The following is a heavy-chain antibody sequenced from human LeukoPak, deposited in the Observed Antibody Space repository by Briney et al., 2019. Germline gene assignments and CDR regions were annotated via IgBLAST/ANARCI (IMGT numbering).Heavy chain of an antibody. J-gene: IGHJ4*02. V-gene: IGHV4-59*01. CDR2: IYYSGST. CDR1: GGSISSYY. D-gene: IGHD6-19*01. Sequence: PSETLSLTCTVSGGSISSYYWSWIRQPLGKGLEWIGYIYYSGSTNYNPSLKSRVTISVDTSKNQFSLKLSSVTAADTAVYYCARAPYRSGWYPHYFDYWGQGTLVTVSS. CDR3: ARAPYRSGWYPHYFDY.